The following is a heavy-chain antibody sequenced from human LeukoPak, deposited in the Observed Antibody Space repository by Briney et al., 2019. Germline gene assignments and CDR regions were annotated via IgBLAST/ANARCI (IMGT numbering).Heavy chain of an antibody. CDR2: INHSGST. CDR1: GGSFSGYY. D-gene: IGHD4-11*01. Sequence: PSETLSLTCAVYGGSFSGYYWSWIRQPPGKGLEWIGEINHSGSTNYNPSLKSRVTISVDTSKNQFSLKLSSVTAADTAVYYCANTYSSGGDYWGQGTLVTVSS. CDR3: ANTYSSGGDY. V-gene: IGHV4-34*01. J-gene: IGHJ4*02.